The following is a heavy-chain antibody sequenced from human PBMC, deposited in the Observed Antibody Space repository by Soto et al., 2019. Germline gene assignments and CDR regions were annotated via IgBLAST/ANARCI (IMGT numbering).Heavy chain of an antibody. J-gene: IGHJ5*02. CDR3: ARTRFGAVAGT. CDR2: MNPNSGNT. V-gene: IGHV1-8*01. Sequence: QVQLVQSGAEVKKPGASVKVSCKTSGYTFTSYDIHWVRQATGQGPEWMGRMNPNSGNTVYAQKFQGRITMTRNTSMSTAYMELSSLRPEDTAVYYCARTRFGAVAGTWGQGTLVTVSS. D-gene: IGHD6-19*01. CDR1: GYTFTSYD.